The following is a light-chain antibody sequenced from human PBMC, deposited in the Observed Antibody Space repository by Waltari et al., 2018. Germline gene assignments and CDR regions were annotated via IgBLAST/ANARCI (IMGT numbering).Light chain of an antibody. Sequence: QSVLTQPPPASGTPGQRVPISCSGRSSNIGSNYAFCYQQLPGTAPKLLIYRNNQRPSGVPDRFFGSKSGTSASLVISGLRSEDEAYYYCAAWDDSLSGCVVFGGGTKVTVL. V-gene: IGLV1-47*01. CDR3: AAWDDSLSGCVV. J-gene: IGLJ2*01. CDR2: RNN. CDR1: SSNIGSNY.